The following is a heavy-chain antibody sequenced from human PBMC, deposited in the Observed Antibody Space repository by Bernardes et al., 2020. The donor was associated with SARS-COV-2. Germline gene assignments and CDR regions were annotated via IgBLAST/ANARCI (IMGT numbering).Heavy chain of an antibody. D-gene: IGHD2-15*01. CDR3: ARDRSRV. CDR2: IIPILNIA. V-gene: IGHV1-69*04. J-gene: IGHJ6*02. Sequence: SVKVSCKASGDTFNNFPITWVRQAPRHGLEWMGRIIPILNIANYAQKFQGRVRINADRSTTTIYMELSSLRSEDTAVYYCARDRSRVWGQGTTVTVSS. CDR1: GDTFNNFP.